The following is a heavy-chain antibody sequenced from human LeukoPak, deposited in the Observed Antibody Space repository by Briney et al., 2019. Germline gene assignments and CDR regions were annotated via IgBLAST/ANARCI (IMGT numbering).Heavy chain of an antibody. CDR2: INPNSGGT. Sequence: ASVTVSCKASGYTFTGYYMHWVRQAPGQGLAWVGWINPNSGGTNYAQKFQGRVTMTRDTSISTAYMELSRLRSDDTAVYYCARGGHVVVVAATPGDWGQGTLVTVSS. CDR1: GYTFTGYY. V-gene: IGHV1-2*02. CDR3: ARGGHVVVVAATPGD. D-gene: IGHD2-15*01. J-gene: IGHJ4*02.